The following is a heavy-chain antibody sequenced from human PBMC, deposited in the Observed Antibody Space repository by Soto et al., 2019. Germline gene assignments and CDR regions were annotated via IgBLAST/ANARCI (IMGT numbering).Heavy chain of an antibody. CDR1: GFTFSSYD. V-gene: IGHV3-13*01. D-gene: IGHD3-3*01. CDR3: ARGANCFCSGYSAFDS. CDR2: IGTAGDT. J-gene: IGHJ3*02. Sequence: DVQLVESGGGLVQPGGSLRLSSAASGFTFSSYDMHWVRQATGKGLEWVSAIGTAGDTYYPGSVKGRFTISRETAKNSLYLQINSLLAGDTGVYYCARGANCFCSGYSAFDSWGQGTMVTVSS.